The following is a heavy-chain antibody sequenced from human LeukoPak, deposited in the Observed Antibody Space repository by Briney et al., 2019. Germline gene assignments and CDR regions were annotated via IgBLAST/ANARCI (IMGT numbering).Heavy chain of an antibody. CDR1: SDSISRGDYY. CDR3: ARGHKSYGDYPYYFDS. CDR2: INKKGGT. Sequence: SQTLSLTCTVSSDSISRGDYYWSWIRQPAGKGLEFIGYINKKGGTFYNPPLKSRVSISIDTSKNQFSLKLTSVTAADTAVYFCARGHKSYGDYPYYFDSWGQGTLVTVSS. J-gene: IGHJ4*02. V-gene: IGHV4-30-4*01. D-gene: IGHD4-17*01.